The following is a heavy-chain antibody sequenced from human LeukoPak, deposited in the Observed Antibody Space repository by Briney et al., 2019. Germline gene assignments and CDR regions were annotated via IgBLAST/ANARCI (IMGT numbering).Heavy chain of an antibody. CDR1: GFTFSNAW. Sequence: GGSLRLSCAASGFTFSNAWMSWVRQAPGKGLEWVSSLSGGGDSRYYADSVMGRFTISRDNSKNTLYLQMNSLRAEDTAVYYCAKAVRSMVTGGGYFDSWGQGTLVTVSS. CDR3: AKAVRSMVTGGGYFDS. J-gene: IGHJ4*02. D-gene: IGHD3-10*01. V-gene: IGHV3-23*01. CDR2: LSGGGDSR.